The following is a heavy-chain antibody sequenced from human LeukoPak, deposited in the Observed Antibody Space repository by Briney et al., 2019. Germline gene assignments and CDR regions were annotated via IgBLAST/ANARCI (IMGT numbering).Heavy chain of an antibody. Sequence: GGSLRLSCAASGFIFSNYGMHWVRQTPAKGLEWVAFIRNDGSMKYYADSVKGRFTISRDNSKNTLYLQMNSLRAEDTAVYYCARLDSSWYSHYFDYWGQGTLVTVSS. D-gene: IGHD6-13*01. CDR2: IRNDGSMK. CDR1: GFIFSNYG. J-gene: IGHJ4*02. CDR3: ARLDSSWYSHYFDY. V-gene: IGHV3-30*02.